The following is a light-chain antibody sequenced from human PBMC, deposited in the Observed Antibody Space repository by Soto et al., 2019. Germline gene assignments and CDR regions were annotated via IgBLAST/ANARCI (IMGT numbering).Light chain of an antibody. CDR2: GAS. CDR1: QGISTD. J-gene: IGKJ3*01. V-gene: IGKV3-15*01. CDR3: QQYNRWPFT. Sequence: EIVMTQSPATLSVSPGERATLSCRASQGISTDLAWYQQQPGQAPRLLIYGASTGATGIPARFSGSGSGTEFTLTISSLQSEDFAAYYCQQYNRWPFTFGPGTKMDLK.